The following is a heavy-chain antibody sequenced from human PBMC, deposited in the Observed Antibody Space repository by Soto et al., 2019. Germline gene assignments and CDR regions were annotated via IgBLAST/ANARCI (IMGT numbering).Heavy chain of an antibody. V-gene: IGHV1-18*01. CDR1: CFPFSRRG. CDR3: ARVYGITFGTTGFDY. Sequence: GSVKGSSQGFCFPFSRRGRSSVGQAPGQGLEWMGWISAYNGNTNYAQKLQGRVTMTTDTSTSTAYMELRSLRSDDTAVYYCARVYGITFGTTGFDYWGQGTLVTVSS. J-gene: IGHJ4*02. D-gene: IGHD3-16*01. CDR2: ISAYNGNT.